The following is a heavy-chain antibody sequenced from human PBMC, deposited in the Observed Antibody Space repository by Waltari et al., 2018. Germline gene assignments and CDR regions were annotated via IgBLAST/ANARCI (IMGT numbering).Heavy chain of an antibody. J-gene: IGHJ3*01. Sequence: EVQLLESGGALAQPGGSLRLACSASGFRFNIYGMSWVRQVPGKGLEWVSGISNSGDTEYLADSMKGRFSVSRDNSKNTVYLQMDSLRADDTAIYYCAKTSRSGWYVGGAFDVWGPGTVVTVSS. CDR1: GFRFNIYG. D-gene: IGHD6-19*01. V-gene: IGHV3-23*01. CDR2: ISNSGDTE. CDR3: AKTSRSGWYVGGAFDV.